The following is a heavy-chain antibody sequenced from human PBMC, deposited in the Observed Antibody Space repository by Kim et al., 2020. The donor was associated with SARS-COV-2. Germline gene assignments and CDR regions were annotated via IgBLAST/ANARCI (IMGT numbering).Heavy chain of an antibody. CDR3: ARQLIYCSSTSCYANYYYYGMDV. V-gene: IGHV4-59*08. D-gene: IGHD2-2*01. CDR1: GGSISSYY. CDR2: IYYSGST. J-gene: IGHJ6*02. Sequence: SETLSLTCTVSGGSISSYYWSWIRQPPGKGLEWIGYIYYSGSTNYNPSLKSRVTISVDTSQNQFSLKLSSVTAADTAVYYCARQLIYCSSTSCYANYYYYGMDVWGQGTTVTVSS.